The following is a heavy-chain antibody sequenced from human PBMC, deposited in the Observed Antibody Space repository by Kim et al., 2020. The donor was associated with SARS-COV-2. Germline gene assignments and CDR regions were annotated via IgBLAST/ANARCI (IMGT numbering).Heavy chain of an antibody. V-gene: IGHV3-23*01. Sequence: ADTVKGRLTISRDNSTNTVYMKMNSLRAEDTAVYYCAKGGRGAVGDIDYWGQGTLVTVSS. CDR3: AKGGRGAVGDIDY. J-gene: IGHJ4*02. D-gene: IGHD3-3*01.